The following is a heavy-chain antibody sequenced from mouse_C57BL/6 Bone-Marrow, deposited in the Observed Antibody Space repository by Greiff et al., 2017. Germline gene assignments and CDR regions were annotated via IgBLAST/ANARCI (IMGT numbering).Heavy chain of an antibody. D-gene: IGHD1-1*01. V-gene: IGHV1-82*01. J-gene: IGHJ2*01. CDR2: IYPGDGAT. Sequence: QVQLQQSGPELVKPGASVKISCKASGYAFSSSWMNWVKQRPGKGLEWIGRIYPGDGATNYNGKFKGKATLTADKSSSTAYMQRSSLTSEDSAVYFCARGGLYYYGSGYFDYWGQGTTLTVSS. CDR3: ARGGLYYYGSGYFDY. CDR1: GYAFSSSW.